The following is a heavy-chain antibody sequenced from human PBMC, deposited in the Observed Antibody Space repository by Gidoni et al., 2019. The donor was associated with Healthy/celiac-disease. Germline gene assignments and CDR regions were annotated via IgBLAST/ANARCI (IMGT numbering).Heavy chain of an antibody. CDR2: IYYSGST. V-gene: IGHV4-30-4*01. D-gene: IGHD6-19*01. Sequence: QVQLQESGPGLVKPSQTLSLTCTVPGGSISSGDYYLSWIRQPPGKGLEWIGYIYYSGSTYYNPSLKSRVTISVDTSKNQFSLKLSSVTAADTAVYYCARHIAVAGTEAFDIWGQGTMVTVSS. CDR3: ARHIAVAGTEAFDI. CDR1: GGSISSGDYY. J-gene: IGHJ3*02.